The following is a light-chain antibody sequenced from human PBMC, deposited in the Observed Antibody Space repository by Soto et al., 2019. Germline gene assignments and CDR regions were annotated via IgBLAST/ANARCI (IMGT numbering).Light chain of an antibody. V-gene: IGLV1-47*01. J-gene: IGLJ1*01. CDR2: RNN. CDR3: AAWDDSLSGLYV. Sequence: QSALTQPPSASGTPGQRVTISCSGSSSNIGSNYVYWYQQLPGTAPKLLIYRNNQRPSGVPGRFSGSKSGTSASLAISGLRSEDEADYYCAAWDDSLSGLYVFGTGTKVTVL. CDR1: SSNIGSNY.